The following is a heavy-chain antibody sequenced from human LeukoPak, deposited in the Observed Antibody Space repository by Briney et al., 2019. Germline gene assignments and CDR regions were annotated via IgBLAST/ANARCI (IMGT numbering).Heavy chain of an antibody. CDR1: GFAFSSYA. V-gene: IGHV3-30*02. Sequence: GGSLRLSCAASGFAFSSYAMSWVRQAPGKGLEWVAFIRYDGSNKYYADSVKGRFTISRDNSKNTLYLQMNSLRAEDTAVYYCAKDPESGWYLLYFDYWGQGTLVTVSS. CDR3: AKDPESGWYLLYFDY. D-gene: IGHD6-19*01. J-gene: IGHJ4*02. CDR2: IRYDGSNK.